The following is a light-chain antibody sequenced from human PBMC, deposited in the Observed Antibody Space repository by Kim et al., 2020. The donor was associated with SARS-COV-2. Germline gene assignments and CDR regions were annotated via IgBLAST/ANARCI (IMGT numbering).Light chain of an antibody. Sequence: ASVGDRVTITCRASQGISTSLAWYQQKPGKVPKVLIYSASALQSGVPSRFSGSGSGTDFTLTISSLQPEDVATYYCQKYDAAPWTFGHGTKVDIK. CDR2: SAS. CDR1: QGISTS. J-gene: IGKJ1*01. V-gene: IGKV1-27*01. CDR3: QKYDAAPWT.